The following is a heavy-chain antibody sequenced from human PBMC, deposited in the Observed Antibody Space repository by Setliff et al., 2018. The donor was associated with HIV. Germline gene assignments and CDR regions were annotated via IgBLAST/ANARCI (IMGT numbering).Heavy chain of an antibody. D-gene: IGHD2-8*02. Sequence: GGSLRLSCAASGFTFSDYYMSWIRQAPGKGLEWVSYISSSGSYTNYADSVKGRFTISRDNAKNSLYLQMSSLRADDTAVYYCTRDPRLVDFWGQGTMVTVSS. V-gene: IGHV3-11*05. CDR1: GFTFSDYY. CDR2: ISSSGSYT. J-gene: IGHJ3*01. CDR3: TRDPRLVDF.